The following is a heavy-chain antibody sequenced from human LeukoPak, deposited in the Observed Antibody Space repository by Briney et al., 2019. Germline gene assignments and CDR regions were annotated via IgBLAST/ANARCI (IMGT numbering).Heavy chain of an antibody. CDR1: GFTFSSYA. CDR3: AKDAPAPLGRPLVTALGDY. V-gene: IGHV3-23*01. Sequence: PGGSLRLSCAASGFTFSSYAMSWVRQAPGKGLEWVSSISGSGGSTYYADSVKGRFTISRDNSENTLYLQMNSLRAEDTAVYYCAKDAPAPLGRPLVTALGDYWGQGTLVTVSS. J-gene: IGHJ4*02. CDR2: ISGSGGST. D-gene: IGHD4-11*01.